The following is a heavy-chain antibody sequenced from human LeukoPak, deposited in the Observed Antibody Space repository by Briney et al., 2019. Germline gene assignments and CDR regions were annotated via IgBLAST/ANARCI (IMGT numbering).Heavy chain of an antibody. CDR2: ISGSGGST. CDR1: GFTFSSYA. Sequence: PGGSLRLSCAASGFTFSSYAMSWVRQAPRKGLEWVSAISGSGGSTYYADSVKGRFTLSSDSSRNTVYFQLNNLRVEDTAIYYCAKASWVSSTDAVRWGQGTLVTVSS. CDR3: AKASWVSSTDAVR. D-gene: IGHD3-16*01. V-gene: IGHV3-23*01. J-gene: IGHJ4*02.